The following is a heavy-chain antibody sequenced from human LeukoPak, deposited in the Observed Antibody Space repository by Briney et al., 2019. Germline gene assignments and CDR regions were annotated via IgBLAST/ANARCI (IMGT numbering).Heavy chain of an antibody. CDR3: ARESLELRYFDY. J-gene: IGHJ4*02. CDR1: GFTFSSYG. D-gene: IGHD1-7*01. Sequence: GGSLRLSCAASGFTFSSYGMPWARQAPGKGLEWVAVIWYDGSNKYYADSVKGRFTISRDNSKNTLYLQMNSLRAEDTAVYYCARESLELRYFDYWGQGTLVTVSS. CDR2: IWYDGSNK. V-gene: IGHV3-33*01.